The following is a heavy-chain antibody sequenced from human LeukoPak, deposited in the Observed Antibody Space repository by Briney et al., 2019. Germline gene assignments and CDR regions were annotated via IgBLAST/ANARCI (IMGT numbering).Heavy chain of an antibody. CDR2: IYSGGST. D-gene: IGHD6-19*01. CDR1: GCTVSSNY. V-gene: IGHV3-66*01. Sequence: GGSLRLSCAASGCTVSSNYMSWVRQAPGKGLEWVSVIYSGGSTYYADSVKGRFTISRDNSKNTLSLQMNSLRAEDTAVYYCAKAVAGIFDSWGQGTLVTVSS. J-gene: IGHJ5*01. CDR3: AKAVAGIFDS.